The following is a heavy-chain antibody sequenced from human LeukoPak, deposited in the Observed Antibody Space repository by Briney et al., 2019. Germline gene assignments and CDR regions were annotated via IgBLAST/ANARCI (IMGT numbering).Heavy chain of an antibody. J-gene: IGHJ6*03. V-gene: IGHV3-33*06. Sequence: GRSLRLSCAASGFTFSSYGMHWVRQAPGKGLEWVAVIWYDGSNKYYADSVKGRFTISRDNSKNTLYLQMNSLRAEDTAVYYCAKETHYYYMDVWGKGTTVTVSS. CDR1: GFTFSSYG. CDR2: IWYDGSNK. CDR3: AKETHYYYMDV.